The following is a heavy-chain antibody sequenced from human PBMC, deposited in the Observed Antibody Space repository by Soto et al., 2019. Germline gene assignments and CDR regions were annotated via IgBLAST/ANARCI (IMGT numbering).Heavy chain of an antibody. Sequence: EVQLVESGGGLVQPGGSLRLSCAGSGFIFGNFWMTWVRQAPGKGLEWVANIKQDGSEKYYVDSVKGRFTISRDNVKNSLYLQMNSLRSEDTAVYXXXRGTGGATSSGKDQXDYWGQGTLVPVSS. CDR1: GFIFGNFW. V-gene: IGHV3-7*01. J-gene: IGHJ4*02. CDR2: IKQDGSEK. D-gene: IGHD1-26*01. CDR3: XRGTGGATSSGKDQXDY.